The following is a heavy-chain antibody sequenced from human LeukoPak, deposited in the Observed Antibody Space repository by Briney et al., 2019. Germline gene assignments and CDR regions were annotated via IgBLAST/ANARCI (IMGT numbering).Heavy chain of an antibody. CDR1: GFIFSNYA. CDR2: ITGNSDST. J-gene: IGHJ4*02. Sequence: GWSLRLSCAASGFIFSNYAMSWVRQGPGKGLEWVSSITGNSDSTYYTDSVKGRFTISRDNSKNRLYLQMNSLRADDTALYYCAKDLEDYDFWSDYYNTFDYWGQGTLVTVSS. CDR3: AKDLEDYDFWSDYYNTFDY. V-gene: IGHV3-23*01. D-gene: IGHD3-3*01.